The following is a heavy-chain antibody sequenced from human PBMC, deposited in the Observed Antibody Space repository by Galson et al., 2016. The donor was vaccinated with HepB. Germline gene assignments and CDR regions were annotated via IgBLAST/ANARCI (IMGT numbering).Heavy chain of an antibody. CDR1: GATFSSYA. D-gene: IGHD2-8*01. Sequence: SVKVSCKASGATFSSYAISWVRQAPGQGLDYMGEVIPVFGTPNYAEKFQDRVTITADESTTTVYMELNSLRVEDTAVYYCARDPPAAGSSTWAWGQGTLVTVSS. CDR3: ARDPPAAGSSTWA. CDR2: VIPVFGTP. V-gene: IGHV1-69*13. J-gene: IGHJ5*02.